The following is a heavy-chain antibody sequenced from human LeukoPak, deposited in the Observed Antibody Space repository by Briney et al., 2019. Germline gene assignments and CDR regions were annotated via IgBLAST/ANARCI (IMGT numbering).Heavy chain of an antibody. V-gene: IGHV3-48*01. CDR1: GFTFSSDS. Sequence: PGGSLRLSCAASGFTFSSDSMNWVRQARGKGVEWVSYIRRWSSSTIYYAATVKGRFTISRDNAKNSLYLQMNSLRAEDTAVYYCARDTVEMASGPDYWGQGTPVTVSS. D-gene: IGHD5-24*01. CDR2: IRRWSSSTI. CDR3: ARDTVEMASGPDY. J-gene: IGHJ4*02.